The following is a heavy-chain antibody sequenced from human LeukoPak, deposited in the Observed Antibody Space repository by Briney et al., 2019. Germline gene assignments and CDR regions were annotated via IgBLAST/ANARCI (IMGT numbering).Heavy chain of an antibody. CDR1: GYSISSGYY. CDR3: ARGRYYYGSGSYDWFDP. CDR2: IYHSGRT. V-gene: IGHV4-38-2*02. Sequence: PSETLSLTCTVSGYSISSGYYWGWIRQPPGKGLEWIGSIYHSGRTYYNPSLKSRVTISVDTSKNQFSLKLSSVTAADTAVYYCARGRYYYGSGSYDWFDPWGQGTLVTVSS. J-gene: IGHJ5*02. D-gene: IGHD3-10*01.